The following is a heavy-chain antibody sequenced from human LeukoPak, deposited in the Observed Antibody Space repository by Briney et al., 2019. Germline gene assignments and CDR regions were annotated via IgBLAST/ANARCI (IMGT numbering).Heavy chain of an antibody. CDR3: ATSRGSYYMDV. V-gene: IGHV3-23*01. D-gene: IGHD1-26*01. Sequence: HTGGSLRLSCAASGFTFSSYAMSWVRQAPGKGLEWVSAISGSGGSTYYADSVKGRFTISRDNSKNTLYLQMNSLRVEDTAVYYCATSRGSYYMDVWGKGTTVTVSS. CDR2: ISGSGGST. J-gene: IGHJ6*03. CDR1: GFTFSSYA.